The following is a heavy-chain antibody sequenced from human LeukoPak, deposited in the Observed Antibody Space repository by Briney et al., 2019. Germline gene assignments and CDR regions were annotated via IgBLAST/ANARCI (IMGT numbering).Heavy chain of an antibody. CDR1: TDSISSGAYA. Sequence: PSEALSLTCSVSTDSISSGAYAWSWIRQPPGRGLEWIGHIYSSGTTNYNPSLKSRVTISVDTSKNQFSLKLSSVTAADTAVYYCARAGGYDYVWGSYRLNYWGQGTLVTVSS. CDR3: ARAGGYDYVWGSYRLNY. D-gene: IGHD3-16*02. CDR2: IYSSGTT. J-gene: IGHJ4*02. V-gene: IGHV4-61*08.